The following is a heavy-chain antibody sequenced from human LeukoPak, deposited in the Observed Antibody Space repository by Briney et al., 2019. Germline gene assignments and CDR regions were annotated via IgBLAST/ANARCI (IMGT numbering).Heavy chain of an antibody. D-gene: IGHD3-16*01. J-gene: IGHJ5*02. CDR2: IYSSGST. CDR1: NGSISGNY. CDR3: ARGSRGGYNWFDP. V-gene: IGHV4-59*01. Sequence: SETLSLNCIVSNGSISGNYWSWIRQPPGKGLEWIGYIYSSGSTNYNPSLKSRVTISVDTSKNQFSLRLNSVTAADTALYYCARGSRGGYNWFDPWGQGTLVIVSS.